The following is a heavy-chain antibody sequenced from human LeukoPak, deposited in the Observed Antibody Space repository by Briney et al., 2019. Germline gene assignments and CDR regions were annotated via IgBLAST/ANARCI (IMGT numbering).Heavy chain of an antibody. V-gene: IGHV3-66*01. D-gene: IGHD3-10*01. CDR3: ARDPIYTMVRGDFDY. J-gene: IGHJ4*02. CDR1: GFTVSSNY. CDR2: IYSGGST. Sequence: GGSLRLSCAASGFTVSSNYMSWVRQAPGKGLEWVSVIYSGGSTYYADSVKGRFTISRDNSKNTLYLQMNSLRAEDTAVYYCARDPIYTMVRGDFDYWGQGTLVTVSS.